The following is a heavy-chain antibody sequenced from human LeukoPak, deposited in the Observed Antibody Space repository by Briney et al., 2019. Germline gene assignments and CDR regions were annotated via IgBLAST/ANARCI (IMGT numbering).Heavy chain of an antibody. CDR1: GFAFSSYN. V-gene: IGHV3-21*06. J-gene: IGHJ4*02. D-gene: IGHD2-2*01. Sequence: GGSLLLSCAASGFAFSSYNMKWVRQAPGKGLEWVSFICTTSTYIYYADSVKGRFTVSRDNSKNLLYLPMDSLRVEDTAVYYCERAGTCSSTSCDGGIEYWGQGTLVTVSS. CDR3: ERAGTCSSTSCDGGIEY. CDR2: ICTTSTYI.